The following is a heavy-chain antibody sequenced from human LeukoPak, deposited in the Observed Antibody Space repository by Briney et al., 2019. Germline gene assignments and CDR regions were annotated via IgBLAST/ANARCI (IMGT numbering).Heavy chain of an antibody. J-gene: IGHJ4*02. CDR1: GFTFSDYA. V-gene: IGHV3-23*01. D-gene: IGHD3-16*02. CDR2: MSDSGGST. Sequence: GGSLRLSCVASGFTFSDYAMSWVRQAPGKGLEWVSGMSDSGGSTYYADSVKGRCTISRDNSKDTVSLQMNNLRAEDTAVYFCARHDSFIPYWGQGTLVTVTS. CDR3: ARHDSFIPY.